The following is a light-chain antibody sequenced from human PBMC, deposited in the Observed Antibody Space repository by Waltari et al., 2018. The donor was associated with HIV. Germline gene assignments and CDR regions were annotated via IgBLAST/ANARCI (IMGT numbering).Light chain of an antibody. CDR2: VAS. CDR3: QQYNNWPPAT. Sequence: EIVMTQSPDTLSVSPGEKATLPSRASQSVSSNLAWYQQKPGQAPRLLIYVASTRATGIPARFSGSGSGTEFTLTISSLQSEDFAVYYCQQYNNWPPATFGGGTKVEIK. J-gene: IGKJ4*01. V-gene: IGKV3-15*01. CDR1: QSVSSN.